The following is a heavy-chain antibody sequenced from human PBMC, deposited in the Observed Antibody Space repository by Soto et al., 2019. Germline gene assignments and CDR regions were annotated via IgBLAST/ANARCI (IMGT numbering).Heavy chain of an antibody. V-gene: IGHV1-24*01. CDR1: GYTLTELS. CDR3: ATRHLAFIRWPLSFDP. CDR2: FDPEDGET. J-gene: IGHJ5*02. D-gene: IGHD3-16*01. Sequence: ASVKVSCKVSGYTLTELSMHWVRQAPGKGLEWMGGFDPEDGETIYAQKFQGRVTMTEDTSTDTAYMELSSLRSEDTAVYYCATRHLAFIRWPLSFDPWGQGTLVTVSS.